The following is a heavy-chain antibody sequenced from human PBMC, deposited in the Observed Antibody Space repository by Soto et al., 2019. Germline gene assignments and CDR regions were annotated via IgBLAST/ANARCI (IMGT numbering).Heavy chain of an antibody. Sequence: LSLTSAVCGESMYSAVDWVSLKQPPGKGLEWIGSIYHGGSTYYNPSLNSRVTLSIDMTNNHVSLILNSVTAADTAVYYCARVGPWVPYYYDSSPYTFENWFGPWGQGTLVTVSS. V-gene: IGHV4-38-2*01. J-gene: IGHJ5*02. CDR2: IYHGGST. D-gene: IGHD3-22*01. CDR1: GESMYSAVD. CDR3: ARVGPWVPYYYDSSPYTFENWFGP.